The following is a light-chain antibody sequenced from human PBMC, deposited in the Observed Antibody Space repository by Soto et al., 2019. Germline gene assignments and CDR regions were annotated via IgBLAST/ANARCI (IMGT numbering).Light chain of an antibody. CDR3: QQRGNWAVT. CDR2: DAS. V-gene: IGKV3-11*01. J-gene: IGKJ1*01. Sequence: EIVLTQSPATLSLSPGERATLSCRASQSVGSYFAWYQQKPGQAPRLLIYDASNRATGIPARFSGSGSGTDFTLTISSLEPDDFAVYYCQQRGNWAVTFGQGTRVDI. CDR1: QSVGSY.